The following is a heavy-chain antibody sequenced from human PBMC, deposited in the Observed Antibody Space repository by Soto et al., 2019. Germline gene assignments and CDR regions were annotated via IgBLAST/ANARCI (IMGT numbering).Heavy chain of an antibody. CDR3: AKDLYYYDSSGYYYDGVLFDY. CDR1: GGSISSGGYY. V-gene: IGHV4-31*03. CDR2: IYYSGST. D-gene: IGHD3-22*01. Sequence: SETLSLTCTVSGGSISSGGYYWSWIRQHPGKGLEWIGYIYYSGSTYYNPSLKSRVTISVDTSKNQFSLKLSSVTAADTAVYYCAKDLYYYDSSGYYYDGVLFDYWGQGTLVTVSS. J-gene: IGHJ4*02.